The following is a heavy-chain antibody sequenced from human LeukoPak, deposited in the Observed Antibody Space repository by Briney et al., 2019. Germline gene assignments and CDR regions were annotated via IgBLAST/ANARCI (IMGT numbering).Heavy chain of an antibody. J-gene: IGHJ4*02. Sequence: GESLRLSCAGSGFSFSSSAMSWVRQTPGKGLEWVSSITGNGATTYYSDSVKGRFTISRDNFRNTLSLHMSSLRVEDTAVYYCAKERRRVDTEMVRSYYFENWGQGTLVTVSS. V-gene: IGHV3-23*01. CDR3: AKERRRVDTEMVRSYYFEN. CDR1: GFSFSSSA. D-gene: IGHD5-18*01. CDR2: ITGNGATT.